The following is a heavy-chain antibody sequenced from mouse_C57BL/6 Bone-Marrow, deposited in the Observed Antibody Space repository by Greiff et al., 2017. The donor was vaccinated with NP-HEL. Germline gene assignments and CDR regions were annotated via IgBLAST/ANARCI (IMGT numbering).Heavy chain of an antibody. J-gene: IGHJ1*03. CDR2: IYPGSGST. CDR3: ASFFTTVVAHWYFDV. CDR1: GYTFTSYW. D-gene: IGHD1-1*01. V-gene: IGHV1-55*01. Sequence: QVQLQQPGAELVKPGASVKMSCKASGYTFTSYWITWVKQRPGQGLEWIGDIYPGSGSTNYNEKFKSKATLTVDTSSSTAYMQLSSLTSEDSAVYYCASFFTTVVAHWYFDVWGTGTTVTVSS.